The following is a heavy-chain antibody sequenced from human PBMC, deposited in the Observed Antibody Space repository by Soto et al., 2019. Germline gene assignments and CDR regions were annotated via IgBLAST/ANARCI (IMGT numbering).Heavy chain of an antibody. Sequence: ASVNGSCKASGYTFTSYGISWVRRAPGQGLECMGWISAYNGNTNYAQKLQGAVTMTTHTSTSTAYMELRRLRSDDTPVYYSATELGISMIEVVQNRVNPWGQRLLVIFCS. D-gene: IGHD3-22*01. V-gene: IGHV1-18*01. CDR2: ISAYNGNT. CDR3: ATELGISMIEVVQNRVNP. J-gene: IGHJ5*02. CDR1: GYTFTSYG.